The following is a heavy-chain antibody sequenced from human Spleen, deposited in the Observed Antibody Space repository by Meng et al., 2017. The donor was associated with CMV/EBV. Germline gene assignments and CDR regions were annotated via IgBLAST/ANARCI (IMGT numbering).Heavy chain of an antibody. CDR1: GYTFTSYD. Sequence: ASVKVSCKASGYTFTSYDINWVRQATGQVLEWMGWMNPNSGNTGYAQKFQGRVTMIRNTSISTAYMELNSLKSEDTAVYYCARDRSGSYFDPWGQGTLVTVSS. J-gene: IGHJ5*02. V-gene: IGHV1-8*01. CDR3: ARDRSGSYFDP. D-gene: IGHD1-26*01. CDR2: MNPNSGNT.